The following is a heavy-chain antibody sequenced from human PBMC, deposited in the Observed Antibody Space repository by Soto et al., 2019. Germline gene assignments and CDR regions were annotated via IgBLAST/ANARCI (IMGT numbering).Heavy chain of an antibody. CDR1: GCSISSSSYY. CDR2: IYYSGST. D-gene: IGHD3-9*01. J-gene: IGHJ4*02. Sequence: SEPLSLTCTVSGCSISSSSYYWGWIRQPPGKGLEWIGSIYYSGSTYYNPSLKSRATISVDTSKNQFSLKLSSVTAADTAVYYCAREEHPQFAWLLPLGYWSQGTLV. CDR3: AREEHPQFAWLLPLGY. V-gene: IGHV4-39*02.